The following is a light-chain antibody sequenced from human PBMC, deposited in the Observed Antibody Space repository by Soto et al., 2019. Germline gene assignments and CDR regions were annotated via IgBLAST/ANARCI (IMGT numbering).Light chain of an antibody. CDR3: QQYGTSPHT. J-gene: IGKJ2*01. CDR2: GAS. Sequence: EIVLMQSPGTLSLSPGERATLSCRASQSVNSNYLSWYQQKPGQVPRPLIYGASIRDAGVPDRLSGSGSGTDFTLTISRLEPEEYAVYYCQQYGTSPHTFGQGTKLEI. CDR1: QSVNSNY. V-gene: IGKV3-20*01.